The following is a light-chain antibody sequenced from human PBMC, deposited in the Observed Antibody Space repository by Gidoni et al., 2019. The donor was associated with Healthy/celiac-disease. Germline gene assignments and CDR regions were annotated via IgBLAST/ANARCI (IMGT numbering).Light chain of an antibody. CDR2: DAS. Sequence: DIQMTQSPSSLSASVGDRVTSTCQASQDISNYLNWYQQNPGKAPKLLIYDASNLETGVPSRFSGSGSGTDFTFTISSLQPEDIATYYCQQYDNRPPFGQGTKLEIK. V-gene: IGKV1-33*01. J-gene: IGKJ2*01. CDR3: QQYDNRPP. CDR1: QDISNY.